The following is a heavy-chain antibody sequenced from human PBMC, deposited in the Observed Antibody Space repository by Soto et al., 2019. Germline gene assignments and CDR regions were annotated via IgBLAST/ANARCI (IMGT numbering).Heavy chain of an antibody. V-gene: IGHV3-23*01. CDR2: ISGSGGST. CDR1: GFTFSSYA. J-gene: IGHJ6*02. D-gene: IGHD2-8*01. Sequence: GGSLRLSCAASGFTFSSYAMSWVRQAPGKGLEWVSAISGSGGSTDYADSVKGRFTISRDNSKNTLYLQMNSLRAEDTAVYYCAKDLGIIVPYYYGMDVWGQGTTVTVSS. CDR3: AKDLGIIVPYYYGMDV.